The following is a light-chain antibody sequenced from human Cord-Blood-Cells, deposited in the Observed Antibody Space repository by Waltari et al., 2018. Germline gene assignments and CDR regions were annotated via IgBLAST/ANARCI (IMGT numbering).Light chain of an antibody. CDR1: SSDVGSSNL. V-gene: IGLV2-23*01. CDR2: EGS. CDR3: CSYAGSWV. Sequence: QSALTQPASVSGSPGQSITISCTGTSSDVGSSNLVSWYQQHPGKAPKRMIYEGSKRPSGVSNRFSGSKSGNTASLTISGLQAEDEADYYCCSYAGSWVFGGGTKLTVL. J-gene: IGLJ3*02.